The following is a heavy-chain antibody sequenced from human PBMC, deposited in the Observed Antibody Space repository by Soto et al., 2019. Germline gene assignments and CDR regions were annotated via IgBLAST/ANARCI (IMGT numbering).Heavy chain of an antibody. D-gene: IGHD6-19*01. J-gene: IGHJ4*02. CDR2: INAGNGNT. V-gene: IGHV1-3*01. Sequence: GASVKVSCKASGYTFTSYAMHWVRQAPGQRLEWMGWINAGNGNTKYSQKFQGRVTITRDTSASTAYMELSSLRSEDTAVYYCARDVVYSSGWYHLPDYWGQGTLVTVSS. CDR3: ARDVVYSSGWYHLPDY. CDR1: GYTFTSYA.